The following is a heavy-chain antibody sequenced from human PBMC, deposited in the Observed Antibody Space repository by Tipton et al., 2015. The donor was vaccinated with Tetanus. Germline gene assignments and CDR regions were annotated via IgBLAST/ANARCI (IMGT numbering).Heavy chain of an antibody. D-gene: IGHD1-26*01. J-gene: IGHJ5*02. V-gene: IGHV4-39*07. Sequence: TLSLTCTVSGGSIRSSSYYWGWIRQPPGKGLEWIGTIYYSGSTYYNPSLKSRITISVDTSTTQFSLRLNSVTAADTAIYYCARDHRLSASYAGWFDPWGQGTLVTVSS. CDR3: ARDHRLSASYAGWFDP. CDR2: IYYSGST. CDR1: GGSIRSSSYY.